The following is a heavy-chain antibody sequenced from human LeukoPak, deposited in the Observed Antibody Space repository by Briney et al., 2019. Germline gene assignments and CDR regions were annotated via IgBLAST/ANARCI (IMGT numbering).Heavy chain of an antibody. CDR1: GFTFSSYA. CDR3: ARAAGGVIVSKKDAFDI. V-gene: IGHV3-30-3*01. J-gene: IGHJ3*02. Sequence: PGGSLRLSCAASGFTFSSYAMHWVRQAPVKGLEWVAVISYDGSNKYYADSVKGRFTISRDNSKNTLYLQMNSLRAEDTAVYYCARAAGGVIVSKKDAFDIWGQGTMVTVSS. D-gene: IGHD3-16*02. CDR2: ISYDGSNK.